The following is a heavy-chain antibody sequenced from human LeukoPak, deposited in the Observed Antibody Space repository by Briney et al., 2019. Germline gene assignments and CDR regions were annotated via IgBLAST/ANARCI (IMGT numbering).Heavy chain of an antibody. CDR3: ARAVYTGSTSCYACYYYMDV. CDR2: MNPNSGST. Sequence: ASVKVSCKASGYTFTSYDINWVRQATGQGLEWMGWMNPNSGSTSYAQKFQGRVTMTRDTSTSTVYMELSSLRSEDTAVYYCARAVYTGSTSCYACYYYMDVWGKGTTVTISS. CDR1: GYTFTSYD. V-gene: IGHV1-8*02. D-gene: IGHD2-2*01. J-gene: IGHJ6*03.